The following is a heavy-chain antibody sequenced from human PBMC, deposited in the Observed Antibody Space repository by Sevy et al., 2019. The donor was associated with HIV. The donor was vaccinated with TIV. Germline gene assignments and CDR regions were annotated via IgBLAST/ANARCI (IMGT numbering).Heavy chain of an antibody. V-gene: IGHV4-34*01. CDR2: INHSGST. D-gene: IGHD1-26*01. CDR3: AREIRQELGYSKRLDY. CDR1: GGSFSGYY. Sequence: SETLSLTCAVYGGSFSGYYWSWIRQPPGKGLEWIGEINHSGSTNYNPSLKSRVTISVDTSKNQFSLNLSSVTAADTAVYYCAREIRQELGYSKRLDYWGQGTLVTVSS. J-gene: IGHJ4*02.